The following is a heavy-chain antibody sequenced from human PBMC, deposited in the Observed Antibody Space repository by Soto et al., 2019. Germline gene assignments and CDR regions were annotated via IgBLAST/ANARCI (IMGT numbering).Heavy chain of an antibody. V-gene: IGHV3-7*01. Sequence: PGGSLRLSCAATGFMFGTYWMSWVRQAPGKGLEWVANIKHDGNEKYYADSVKGRFTDSRDNVKNFLHLQMSSLRGDDTGVYFCVRATLSWGHYYFRGLDVWGQGTTVTVSS. CDR3: VRATLSWGHYYFRGLDV. CDR2: IKHDGNEK. D-gene: IGHD3-22*01. CDR1: GFMFGTYW. J-gene: IGHJ6*02.